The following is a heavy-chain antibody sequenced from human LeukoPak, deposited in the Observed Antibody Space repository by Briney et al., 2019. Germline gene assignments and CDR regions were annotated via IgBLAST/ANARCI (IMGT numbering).Heavy chain of an antibody. CDR3: ARGTAARREESFYYSYMDV. Sequence: GGSLRLSCAASGFTFSNYALHWVRQAPGKGLEYVSIISSNGGSTYYASSVKGRFTISRDNSKNTLFLQMGSLRVEDMAVYYCARGTAARREESFYYSYMDVWGKGTTVTVSS. J-gene: IGHJ6*03. D-gene: IGHD6-6*01. CDR1: GFTFSNYA. CDR2: ISSNGGST. V-gene: IGHV3-64*01.